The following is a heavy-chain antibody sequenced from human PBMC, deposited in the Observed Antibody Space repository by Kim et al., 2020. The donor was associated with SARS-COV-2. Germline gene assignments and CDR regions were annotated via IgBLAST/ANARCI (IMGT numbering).Heavy chain of an antibody. Sequence: SETLSLTFTVSGGSISSSSYYWGWIRQPPGKGLEWIGSIYYSGSTYYNPSLKSRVTISVDTSKNQFSLKLSSVTAADTVVDYCARRPDAFESLGEGT. J-gene: IGHJ3*01. CDR3: ARRPDAFES. V-gene: IGHV4-39*01. CDR1: GGSISSSSYY. CDR2: IYYSGST.